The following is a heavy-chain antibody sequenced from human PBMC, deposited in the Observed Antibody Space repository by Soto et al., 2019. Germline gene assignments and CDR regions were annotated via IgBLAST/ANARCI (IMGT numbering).Heavy chain of an antibody. CDR2: ITASNGNT. CDR1: GFTLTGFG. CDR3: ARGYSYGSYWYFDL. D-gene: IGHD5-18*01. Sequence: ASVKVSCKASGFTLTGFGITWVRQAPGQGLEWMGWITASNGNTNYAQNPQGRVTMTTDTSTSTAYMELWRLGSDDTAVYYCARGYSYGSYWYFDLWGRGTLVTVSS. J-gene: IGHJ2*01. V-gene: IGHV1-18*04.